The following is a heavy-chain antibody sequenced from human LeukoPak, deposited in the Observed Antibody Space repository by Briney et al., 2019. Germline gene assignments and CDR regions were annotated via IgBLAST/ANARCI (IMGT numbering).Heavy chain of an antibody. CDR1: GDSISNYY. V-gene: IGHV4-59*01. CDR3: ASLRLGTTNFDY. Sequence: SETLSLTCTVSGDSISNYYWSWLRQPPGKGLEWIGYIYYSGSTNYNPSLKSRVTMSVDTSKNQFSLKLNSVTAADTAVYYCASLRLGTTNFDYWGQGSLVTVSS. CDR2: IYYSGST. J-gene: IGHJ4*02. D-gene: IGHD2-2*01.